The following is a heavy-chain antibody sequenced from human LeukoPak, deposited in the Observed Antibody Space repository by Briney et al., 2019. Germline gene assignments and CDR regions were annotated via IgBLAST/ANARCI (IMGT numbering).Heavy chain of an antibody. CDR1: GFTFSSYE. J-gene: IGHJ4*02. CDR2: ISSSGSTI. CDR3: ARGDEVRQQDYYFDY. V-gene: IGHV3-48*03. D-gene: IGHD6-13*01. Sequence: GGSLRLSCAASGFTFSSYEMNWVRQAPGKGLEWVSYISSSGSTIYYADSVKGRFTISRDNAKNSLYLQMNSLRAEDTAVYYCARGDEVRQQDYYFDYWAQETLVTVSS.